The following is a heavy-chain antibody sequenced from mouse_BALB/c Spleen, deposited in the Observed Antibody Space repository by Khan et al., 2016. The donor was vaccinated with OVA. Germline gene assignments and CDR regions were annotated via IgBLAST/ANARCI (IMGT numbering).Heavy chain of an antibody. D-gene: IGHD1-1*02. CDR3: ARGGKFAY. V-gene: IGHV1S137*01. CDR2: ISTYSGDV. CDR1: GYTFTDYA. Sequence: QVQLKQSGAELVRPGVSVKISCKGSGYTFTDYAMHWVKQSHAKSLEWIGVISTYSGDVDYSQKFTGKATMTVDRYSSKAYMELARLTSKDYASDYCARGGKFAYWGQGTLVTVSA. J-gene: IGHJ3*01.